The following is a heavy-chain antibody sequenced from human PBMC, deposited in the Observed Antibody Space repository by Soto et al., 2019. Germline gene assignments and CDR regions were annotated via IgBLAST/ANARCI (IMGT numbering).Heavy chain of an antibody. Sequence: EVQLVQSGAEVKKPGESLRISCKGSGYSFTNYWISWLRQMPGRGLEWMGKIDPSDSYTNYSPSFQGHVTISADKSISTAYLQWNGLKASDTAMYYCARHPYRGYGQPVDWYFDLWGRGTLVTVSS. V-gene: IGHV5-10-1*01. CDR1: GYSFTNYW. J-gene: IGHJ2*01. CDR2: IDPSDSYT. CDR3: ARHPYRGYGQPVDWYFDL. D-gene: IGHD5-12*01.